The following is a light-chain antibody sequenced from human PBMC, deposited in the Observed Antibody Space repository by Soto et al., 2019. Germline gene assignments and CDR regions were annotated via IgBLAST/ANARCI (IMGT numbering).Light chain of an antibody. CDR2: SAS. J-gene: IGKJ1*01. CDR1: RDIGSD. Sequence: QMTQSPSSLSASVGDRITITCRASRDIGSDLAWYQQKPGQAPQRLIYSASILHTGVPSRFSGSSSGTEFTLTISSLQPDDFATYYCLQHNDYPWTFGQGTKVDIK. CDR3: LQHNDYPWT. V-gene: IGKV1-17*01.